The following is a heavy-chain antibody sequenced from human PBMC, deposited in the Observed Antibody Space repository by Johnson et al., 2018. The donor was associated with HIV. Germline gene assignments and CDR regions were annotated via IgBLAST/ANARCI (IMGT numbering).Heavy chain of an antibody. J-gene: IGHJ3*02. CDR2: IYSGGST. CDR1: GFTFSSNY. CDR3: ARELGYSSRAFGAFDI. D-gene: IGHD6-13*01. Sequence: VQLVESGGGLVQPGGSLRLSCAASGFTFSSNYMSWVRQAPGKGLEWVSVIYSGGSTYYADSVKGRFTISRDNSKNTLYLQMNSLRAEDTAVYYCARELGYSSRAFGAFDIWGQGTMVTVSS. V-gene: IGHV3-66*02.